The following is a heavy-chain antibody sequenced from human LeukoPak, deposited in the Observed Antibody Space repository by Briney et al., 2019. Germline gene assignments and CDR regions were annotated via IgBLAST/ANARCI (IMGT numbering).Heavy chain of an antibody. CDR2: ISSSSSYI. V-gene: IGHV3-21*01. J-gene: IGHJ4*02. D-gene: IGHD1-26*01. Sequence: PGGSLRLSCAASGFTFSSYSMNWVRQAPGQGLEWVSSISSSSSYIYYADSVKGRFTISRDNVKNSLYLQMNSLRAEDTAVYYCARDGRVTVGATRYGYWGQGTLVTVSS. CDR3: ARDGRVTVGATRYGY. CDR1: GFTFSSYS.